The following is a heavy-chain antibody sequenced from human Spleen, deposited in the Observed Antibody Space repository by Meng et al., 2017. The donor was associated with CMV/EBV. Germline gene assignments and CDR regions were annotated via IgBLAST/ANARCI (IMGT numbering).Heavy chain of an antibody. CDR1: GGTSSSYA. CDR3: ARTNDYTARYFDY. V-gene: IGHV1-69*12. Sequence: VQLVQAGGAVKKPWYSVKVSGKASGGTSSSYAISWVRQAPGQGLEWMGGIIPIFGTANYAQKFQGRVTITADESTSTAYMELSSLRSEDTAVYYCARTNDYTARYFDYWGQGALVTVSS. CDR2: IIPIFGTA. D-gene: IGHD4-11*01. J-gene: IGHJ4*02.